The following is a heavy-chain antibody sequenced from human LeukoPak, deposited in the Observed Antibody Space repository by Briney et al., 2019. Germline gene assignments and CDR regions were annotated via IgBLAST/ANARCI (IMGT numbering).Heavy chain of an antibody. D-gene: IGHD5-12*01. J-gene: IGHJ4*02. CDR3: ARYIVASMREQ. V-gene: IGHV4-39*01. CDR1: GGSISSCSNY. CDR2: MYYSG. Sequence: SETLSLTCTVSGGSISSCSNYWGWVRQPPGKGLEWLGSMYYSGSYNPSLESRVTISVDTSKNEFSLKLGSVTAADTAVYYCARYIVASMREQWGQGTLVTVSS.